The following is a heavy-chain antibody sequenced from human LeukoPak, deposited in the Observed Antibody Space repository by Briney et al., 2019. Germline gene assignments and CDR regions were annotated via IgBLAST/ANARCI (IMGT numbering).Heavy chain of an antibody. V-gene: IGHV4-34*01. D-gene: IGHD3-10*01. CDR3: ARIRRGTDTFDM. CDR2: INHSGST. CDR1: GGSFSGYY. Sequence: SETLSLTCAVYGGSFSGYYWSWIRQPPGKGLEWIGEINHSGSTNYNPSLKSRVTISVDTSKNQFSLKLSSVTAADTAVYYCARIRRGTDTFDMWGQGTMVTVSS. J-gene: IGHJ3*02.